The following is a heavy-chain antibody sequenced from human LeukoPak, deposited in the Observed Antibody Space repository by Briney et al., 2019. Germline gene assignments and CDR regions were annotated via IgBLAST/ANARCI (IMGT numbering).Heavy chain of an antibody. CDR2: IYYSGST. Sequence: SETLSLTCTVSGGSISSSSYYWGWIRQPPGKGLEWIGSIYYSGSTYYNPSLKSRVTISVDTSKNQFPLKLSSVTAADTAVYYCARQGYGLSWFDPWGQGTLVTVSS. CDR1: GGSISSSSYY. V-gene: IGHV4-39*06. D-gene: IGHD2-15*01. CDR3: ARQGYGLSWFDP. J-gene: IGHJ5*02.